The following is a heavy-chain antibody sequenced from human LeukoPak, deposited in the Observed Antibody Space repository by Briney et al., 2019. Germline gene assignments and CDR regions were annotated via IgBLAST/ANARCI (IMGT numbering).Heavy chain of an antibody. D-gene: IGHD3-10*01. CDR3: AREYGITMVRGVIPEGIAFDI. Sequence: SETLSLTCTVSGGSISSGDYYWSWIRQPPGKGLEWVGYIYYSGSTYYNPSLKSRVTISVDTPKNQFSLKLSSVTAADTAVYYCAREYGITMVRGVIPEGIAFDIWGQGTMVTVSS. J-gene: IGHJ3*02. CDR1: GGSISSGDYY. CDR2: IYYSGST. V-gene: IGHV4-30-4*08.